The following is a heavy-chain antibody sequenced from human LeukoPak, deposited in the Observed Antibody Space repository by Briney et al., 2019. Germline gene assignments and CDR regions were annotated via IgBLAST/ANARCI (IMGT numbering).Heavy chain of an antibody. CDR3: ARGEARYNWNDLPGY. J-gene: IGHJ4*02. Sequence: ASVKVSCKASGYTFTGYYMHWVRQAPGQGLGWMVWINPNSGGTNYAQKFQGRVTMTRDTSISTAYMELSRLRSDDTAVYYCARGEARYNWNDLPGYWGQGTLVTVSS. V-gene: IGHV1-2*02. D-gene: IGHD1-1*01. CDR1: GYTFTGYY. CDR2: INPNSGGT.